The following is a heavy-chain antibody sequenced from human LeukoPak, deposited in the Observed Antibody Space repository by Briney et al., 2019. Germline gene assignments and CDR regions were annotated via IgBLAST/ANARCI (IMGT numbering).Heavy chain of an antibody. CDR2: INSDGSST. CDR1: GFTFSSYS. J-gene: IGHJ2*01. D-gene: IGHD6-19*01. CDR3: ARAASNIVVAGDWYFDL. Sequence: GGSLRLSCAASGFTFSSYSMNWVRQAPGKGLVWVSRINSDGSSTSYADSEKGRFTISTDNAKNMLYLQMNSLRAEDTAVYYCARAASNIVVAGDWYFDLWGRGTLDPVSS. V-gene: IGHV3-74*01.